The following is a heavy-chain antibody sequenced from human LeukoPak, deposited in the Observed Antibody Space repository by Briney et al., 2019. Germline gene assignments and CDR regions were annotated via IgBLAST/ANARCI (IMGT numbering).Heavy chain of an antibody. V-gene: IGHV3-30-3*01. Sequence: GGSLGLSCAASGFTFSSYPMHWVRQAPGKGLEWVAVISHDGSNKYYADSVKGRFTISRDNSKNTLYVQMNSLRPEDTAVYYCARDRGATYYYYAMDVWGQGTTVTVSS. CDR1: GFTFSSYP. J-gene: IGHJ6*02. CDR3: ARDRGATYYYYAMDV. CDR2: ISHDGSNK.